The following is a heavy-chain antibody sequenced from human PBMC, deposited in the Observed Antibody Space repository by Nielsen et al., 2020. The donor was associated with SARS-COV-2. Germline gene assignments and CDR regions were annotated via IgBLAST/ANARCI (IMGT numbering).Heavy chain of an antibody. CDR1: GFTFSSYA. V-gene: IGHV3-30-3*01. CDR2: ISYDGSNK. D-gene: IGHD3-10*01. CDR3: AREGFGELFRPLYYYYGMDV. Sequence: GESLKISCAASGFTFSSYAMHWVRQAPGKGLEWVAVISYDGSNKYYADSVKGRFTISRDNSKNTLYLQMNSLRAEDTAVYYCAREGFGELFRPLYYYYGMDVWGQGTTVTVSS. J-gene: IGHJ6*02.